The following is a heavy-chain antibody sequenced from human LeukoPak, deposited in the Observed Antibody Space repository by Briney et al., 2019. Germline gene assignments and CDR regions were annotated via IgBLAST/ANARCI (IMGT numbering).Heavy chain of an antibody. D-gene: IGHD5-12*01. Sequence: GRSLRLSCAASGFTFSSHAMHWVRQAPGKGLEWVAVISYDGSNKYYADSVKGRFTISRDNSKNTLYLQMNSLRAEDTAVYYCARTNSGYLYYYYYYMDVWGKGTTVTISS. CDR1: GFTFSSHA. V-gene: IGHV3-30*04. J-gene: IGHJ6*03. CDR3: ARTNSGYLYYYYYYMDV. CDR2: ISYDGSNK.